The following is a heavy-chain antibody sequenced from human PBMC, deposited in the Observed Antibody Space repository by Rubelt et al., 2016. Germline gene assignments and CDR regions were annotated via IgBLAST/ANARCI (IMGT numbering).Heavy chain of an antibody. V-gene: IGHV4-59*01. CDR3: ARDPRSYSSGWYAFDI. D-gene: IGHD6-19*01. Sequence: QVQLQESGPGLVKPSETLSLTCTVSGGSISSYYWSWIRQPPGKGLEWIGYIYYSGSTNYNPSLKSRVTISVETSKNQFSLKLSSVTAADTAVYYCARDPRSYSSGWYAFDIWGQGTMVTVSS. J-gene: IGHJ3*02. CDR2: IYYSGST. CDR1: GGSISSYY.